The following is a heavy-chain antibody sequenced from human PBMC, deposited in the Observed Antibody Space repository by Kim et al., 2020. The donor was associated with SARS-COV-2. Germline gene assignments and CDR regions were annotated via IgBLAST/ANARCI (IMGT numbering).Heavy chain of an antibody. V-gene: IGHV3-7*01. CDR2: IDQDGNEK. J-gene: IGHJ4*02. CDR3: LGGLGWLLDF. Sequence: GGSLRLSCAVAGFTFSDYFMGWVRQAPGKGLEWVANIDQDGNEKNYVDSVKGRFTISRDNSKSSLYLQMHSLRADDTAVYYCLGGLGWLLDFWGQGTLVTVSS. D-gene: IGHD4-17*01. CDR1: GFTFSDYF.